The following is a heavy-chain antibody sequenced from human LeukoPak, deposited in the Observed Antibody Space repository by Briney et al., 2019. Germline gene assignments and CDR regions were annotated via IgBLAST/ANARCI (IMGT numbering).Heavy chain of an antibody. V-gene: IGHV3-33*01. D-gene: IGHD2-21*02. J-gene: IGHJ4*02. Sequence: GRSLRLSCAASGFTFSSYGMPWVRQAPGKGLEWVAVIWYDGSNKYYADSVKGRFTISRDNSKNTLYLQMNSLRAEDTAVYYCARGHYVVTAILDYSGQAPLTPVSS. CDR1: GFTFSSYG. CDR2: IWYDGSNK. CDR3: ARGHYVVTAILDY.